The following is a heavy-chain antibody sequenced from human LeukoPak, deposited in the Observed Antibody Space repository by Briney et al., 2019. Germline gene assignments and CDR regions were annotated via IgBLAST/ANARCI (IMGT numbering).Heavy chain of an antibody. CDR2: MRGTGGFT. J-gene: IGHJ3*01. V-gene: IGHV3-74*03. D-gene: IGHD2-8*01. CDR3: SRDPNGDYIGAFDG. CDR1: GFTFSNYW. Sequence: PGGSLRLSCAASGFTFSNYWMHWVRQAPGKGLVWVSSMRGTGGFTMYADSVKGRFAMSRDDSRNTLYLQMDSLRAEDTAVYYCSRDPNGDYIGAFDGWGQGTMVTVSS.